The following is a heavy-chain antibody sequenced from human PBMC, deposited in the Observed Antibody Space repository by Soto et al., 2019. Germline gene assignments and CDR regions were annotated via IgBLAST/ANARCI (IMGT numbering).Heavy chain of an antibody. CDR2: ISTYTGNT. CDR3: ARGYYYGSGRPTPGGMDV. J-gene: IGHJ6*02. V-gene: IGHV1-18*01. D-gene: IGHD3-10*01. CDR1: GYTFTNYD. Sequence: QVHLVQSGAEVKNPGASVKVSCKASGYTFTNYDINWVRQAPGQGLEWMGWISTYTGNTNYAQKLQGRVTMTTDTSTSTAYMELRSLRSDDTAVYYCARGYYYGSGRPTPGGMDVWGQGTTVTVSS.